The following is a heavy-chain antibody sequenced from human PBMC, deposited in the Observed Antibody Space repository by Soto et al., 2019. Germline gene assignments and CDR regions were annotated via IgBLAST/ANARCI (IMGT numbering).Heavy chain of an antibody. CDR2: IIPIFGTA. D-gene: IGHD3-3*01. V-gene: IGHV1-69*13. CDR3: ARYQDFWSGPYFDY. CDR1: GGTFSSYA. J-gene: IGHJ4*02. Sequence: GASVKVSCKASGGTFSSYAISWVRQAPGQGLEWMGGIIPIFGTANYAQKFQGRVTITADESTSTAYMELSSLRSEDTAVYYCARYQDFWSGPYFDYWGQGTLVTVS.